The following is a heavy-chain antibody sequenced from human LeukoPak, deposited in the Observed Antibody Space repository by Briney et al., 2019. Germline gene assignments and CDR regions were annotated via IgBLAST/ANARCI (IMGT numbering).Heavy chain of an antibody. CDR3: AKGVVVVPAARKTPYFDY. CDR1: GFTFSSYA. V-gene: IGHV3-23*01. D-gene: IGHD2-2*01. CDR2: ISGSGGST. J-gene: IGHJ4*02. Sequence: GGSLRLSCAASGFTFSSYAMSWVRKAPGKGLEWVSAISGSGGSTYYADSVKGRFTISRDNSKNTLYLQMNSLRAEDTAVYYCAKGVVVVPAARKTPYFDYWGQGTLVTVSS.